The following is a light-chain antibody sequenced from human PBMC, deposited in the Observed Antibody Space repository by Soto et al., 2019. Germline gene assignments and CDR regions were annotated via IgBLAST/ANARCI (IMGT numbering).Light chain of an antibody. CDR2: WAS. CDR3: HQYYSIPLT. CDR1: RSLLHNYNNENH. V-gene: IGKV4-1*01. Sequence: DIVMTQSPDSLSVSLGERATINCKASRSLLHNYNNENHLAWYQQKPGQPPKLLISWASTRESGVPDRFTGSGAETDFSLTISGLQAEDVAVYYCHQYYSIPLTFGGGTKVEI. J-gene: IGKJ4*01.